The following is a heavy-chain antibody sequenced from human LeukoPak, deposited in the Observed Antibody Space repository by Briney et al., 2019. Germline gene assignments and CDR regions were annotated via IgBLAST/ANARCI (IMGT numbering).Heavy chain of an antibody. CDR2: IKQDGSEK. J-gene: IGHJ4*02. CDR1: GFTFSSYW. V-gene: IGHV3-7*01. D-gene: IGHD3-22*01. Sequence: PGGSLRLSCAASGFTFSSYWMSWVRQAPGKGLEWVANIKQDGSEKYYVDSVKGRITISRDNAKNSLYLQMNSLRAEDTAVYYCARDLVPDYYDSSGYPYYFDYWGQGTLVTVSS. CDR3: ARDLVPDYYDSSGYPYYFDY.